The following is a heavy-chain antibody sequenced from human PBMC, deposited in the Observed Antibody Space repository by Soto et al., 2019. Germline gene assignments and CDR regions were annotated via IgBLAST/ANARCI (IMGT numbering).Heavy chain of an antibody. CDR3: AREISYVSGGHLYYGMDV. CDR1: GFAFSSYA. J-gene: IGHJ6*02. D-gene: IGHD3-16*01. CDR2: IGGSGDNI. Sequence: GGSLRLSCAASGFAFSSYAMSWVRQAPGKGLEWVSGIGGSGDNIYNADSVKGRFTISRDNSKNTTFLQMFFLRAEDTAVYYCAREISYVSGGHLYYGMDVLGQGTAVTVSS. V-gene: IGHV3-23*01.